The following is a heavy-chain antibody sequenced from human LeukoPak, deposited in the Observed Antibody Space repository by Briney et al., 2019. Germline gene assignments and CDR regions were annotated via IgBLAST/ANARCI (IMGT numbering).Heavy chain of an antibody. CDR2: ISGSGGST. Sequence: GGSLRLSCAASGFTFSSYAMSWVRQAPGKGLEWVSGISGSGGSTYYADSVKGRFTISRDNSKNTLYLQMNSLRADDTAVYYCAKWVTDNCYFDFWGQGTLVTVSS. D-gene: IGHD1-1*01. J-gene: IGHJ4*02. V-gene: IGHV3-23*01. CDR3: AKWVTDNCYFDF. CDR1: GFTFSSYA.